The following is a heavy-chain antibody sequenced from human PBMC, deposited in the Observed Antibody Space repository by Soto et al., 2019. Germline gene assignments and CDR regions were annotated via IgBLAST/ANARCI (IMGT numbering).Heavy chain of an antibody. V-gene: IGHV1-69*12. D-gene: IGHD3-22*01. CDR1: GGTFSSYA. Sequence: QVQLVQSGAEVKKPGSSVKVSCKASGGTFSSYAISWVRQAPGQGLEWMGGIIPIFGTANYAQKFQGRVTMTADESTSTAYMELSSLRSEDTAVYYCATTHYYDSSRYYYFDYWGQGTLVTVSS. CDR2: IIPIFGTA. J-gene: IGHJ4*02. CDR3: ATTHYYDSSRYYYFDY.